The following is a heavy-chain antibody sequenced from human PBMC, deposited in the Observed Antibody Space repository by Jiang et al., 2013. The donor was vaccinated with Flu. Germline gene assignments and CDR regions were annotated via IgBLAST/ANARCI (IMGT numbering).Heavy chain of an antibody. J-gene: IGHJ4*02. Sequence: GPGLVKPSETLSLTCTVSGGSISSSSYYWGWIRQPPGKGLEWIGSIYYSGSTYYNPSLKSRVTISVDTSKNQFSLKLSSVTAADTAVYYCARGREGVGATHFDYWGQGTLVTVSS. V-gene: IGHV4-39*07. CDR3: ARGREGVGATHFDY. D-gene: IGHD1-26*01. CDR2: IYYSGST. CDR1: GGSISSSSYY.